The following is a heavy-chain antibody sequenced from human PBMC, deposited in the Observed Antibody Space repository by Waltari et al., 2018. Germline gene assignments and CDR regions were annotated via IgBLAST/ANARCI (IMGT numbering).Heavy chain of an antibody. Sequence: QVQLVESGGGVVQPGRSLRLSCAASGFTFRSYAMPWVRPAPGKGLEWVAVISYDGSNKYYADSVKGRFTISRDNSKNTLYLQMNSLRAEDTAVYYCARGGRPRWLQFDYWGQGTLVTVSS. CDR1: GFTFRSYA. V-gene: IGHV3-30*01. CDR2: ISYDGSNK. D-gene: IGHD5-12*01. CDR3: ARGGRPRWLQFDY. J-gene: IGHJ4*02.